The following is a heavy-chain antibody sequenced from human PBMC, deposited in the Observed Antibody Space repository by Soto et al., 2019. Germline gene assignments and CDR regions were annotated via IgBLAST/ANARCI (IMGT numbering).Heavy chain of an antibody. CDR2: ISGSGGNT. V-gene: IGHV3-23*01. CDR3: ALFAGYYINWPRGRFDS. Sequence: PGGSLGLSCAASGFSFSDYDMAWVRQSSGEGLEWVSVISGSGGNTFYADSVKGRFTISRDNSKNTVYLQMNSLRAGDTAVYFCALFAGYYINWPRGRFDSWSRGTPVTVSA. CDR1: GFSFSDYD. D-gene: IGHD1-1*01. J-gene: IGHJ5*01.